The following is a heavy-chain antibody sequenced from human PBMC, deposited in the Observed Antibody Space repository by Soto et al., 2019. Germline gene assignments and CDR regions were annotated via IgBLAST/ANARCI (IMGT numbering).Heavy chain of an antibody. CDR1: GFTFISYG. V-gene: IGHV3-33*01. CDR3: ASTMGYYDFWSGYYNDYYYYMDV. J-gene: IGHJ6*03. Sequence: GGSLRLSCAASGFTFISYGMHWVRQAPGKGLEWVAVIWYDGSNKYYADSVKGRFTISRDNSKNTLYLQMNSLRAEDTAVYYCASTMGYYDFWSGYYNDYYYYMDVWGKGTTLTVSS. D-gene: IGHD3-3*01. CDR2: IWYDGSNK.